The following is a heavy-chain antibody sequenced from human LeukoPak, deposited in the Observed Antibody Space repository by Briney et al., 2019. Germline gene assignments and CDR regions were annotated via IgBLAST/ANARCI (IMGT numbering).Heavy chain of an antibody. CDR3: TTDAGMITFGGVIVPDY. CDR1: GFTVSRNY. CDR2: IKSKTDGGTT. J-gene: IGHJ4*02. Sequence: PGGSLRLSCAASGFTVSRNYMSWVRQAPGKGLEWVGRIKSKTDGGTTDYAAPVKGRFTISRDDSKNTLYLQMNSLKTEDTAVYYCTTDAGMITFGGVIVPDYWGQGTLVTVSS. V-gene: IGHV3-15*01. D-gene: IGHD3-16*02.